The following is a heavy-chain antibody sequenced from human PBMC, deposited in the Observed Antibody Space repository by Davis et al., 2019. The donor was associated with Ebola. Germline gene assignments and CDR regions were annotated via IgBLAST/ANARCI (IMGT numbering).Heavy chain of an antibody. CDR2: IRYDGSNK. Sequence: GESLKISCAASGFSFSNYDMHWVRQAPGRGLEWLSFIRYDGSNKYYADSVKGRFTISRDNSKNRLYLQMNSLRAEDTAVYYCAKKVGAAAWGQGTLVTVSS. J-gene: IGHJ4*02. D-gene: IGHD1-26*01. V-gene: IGHV3-30*02. CDR1: GFSFSNYD. CDR3: AKKVGAAA.